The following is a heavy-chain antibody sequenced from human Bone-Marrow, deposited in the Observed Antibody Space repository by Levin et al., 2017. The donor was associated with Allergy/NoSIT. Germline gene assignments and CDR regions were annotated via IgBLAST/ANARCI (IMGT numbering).Heavy chain of an antibody. D-gene: IGHD3-10*01. CDR2: INPNSGGT. CDR1: GYTFTGYY. V-gene: IGHV1-2*02. Sequence: GESLKISCKASGYTFTGYYMHWVRQAPGQGLEWMGWINPNSGGTNYAQKFQGRVTMTRDTSISTAYMELSRLRSDDTAVYYCARDQGMFRSEPGSRWFDPWGQGTLVTVSS. J-gene: IGHJ5*02. CDR3: ARDQGMFRSEPGSRWFDP.